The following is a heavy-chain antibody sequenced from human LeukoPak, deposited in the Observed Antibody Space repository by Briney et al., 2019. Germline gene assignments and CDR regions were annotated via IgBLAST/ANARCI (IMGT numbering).Heavy chain of an antibody. J-gene: IGHJ4*02. V-gene: IGHV3-23*01. CDR1: GFTFSSYA. CDR2: ISGSGGST. Sequence: SCKASGFTFSSYAMSWVRQAPGKGLEWVSAISGSGGSTYYADSVKGRFTISRDNSKNTLYLQMNSLRAEDTAVYYCAKARYSSGWYLRIWGQGTLVTVSS. D-gene: IGHD6-19*01. CDR3: AKARYSSGWYLRI.